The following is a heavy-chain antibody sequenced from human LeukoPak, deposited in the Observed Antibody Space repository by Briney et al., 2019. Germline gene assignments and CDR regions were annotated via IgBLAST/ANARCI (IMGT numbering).Heavy chain of an antibody. CDR1: GGSISSSSYH. D-gene: IGHD6-13*01. J-gene: IGHJ5*02. CDR2: IYHRGST. V-gene: IGHV4-39*01. CDR3: APSLRSSSWYVGWFDP. Sequence: SETLSLTCTASGGSISSSSYHWGWIRQPPGKGLEWIGTIYHRGSTYYNPSLKSRVTISVDTSKNQFSLKVSSVTAADTAVYYCAPSLRSSSWYVGWFDPWGQGTLVTVSS.